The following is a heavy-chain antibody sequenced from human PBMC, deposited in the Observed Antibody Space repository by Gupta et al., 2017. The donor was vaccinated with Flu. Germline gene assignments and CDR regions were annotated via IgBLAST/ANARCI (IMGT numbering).Heavy chain of an antibody. CDR2: ISSVGTT. D-gene: IGHD6-19*01. Sequence: QLQLQESGPGLVKPSETLPLTCGFSGDSPSRSSFYWAWIRQTPGKGLEWIGSISSVGTTYLNPSLRSRVTMSEDTSKNQFSLRLTSVTAADTAVYYCARRKSGWGFDYWGQGILVTVSS. CDR3: ARRKSGWGFDY. CDR1: GDSPSRSSFY. J-gene: IGHJ4*02. V-gene: IGHV4-39*01.